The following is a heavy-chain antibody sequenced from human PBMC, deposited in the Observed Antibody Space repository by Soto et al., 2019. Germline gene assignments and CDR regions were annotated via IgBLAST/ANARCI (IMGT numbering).Heavy chain of an antibody. D-gene: IGHD5-18*01. Sequence: GGSLRLSCASSGFTFSGSAMHWVRQASGKGLEWVGRIRSKANNYATAYAASVEGRFTISRDDSKNTAHLQMNSLKTEDTAVYYCASDTARVYYGLDVWGLGTTVTVSS. CDR3: ASDTARVYYGLDV. J-gene: IGHJ6*02. CDR1: GFTFSGSA. CDR2: IRSKANNYAT. V-gene: IGHV3-73*01.